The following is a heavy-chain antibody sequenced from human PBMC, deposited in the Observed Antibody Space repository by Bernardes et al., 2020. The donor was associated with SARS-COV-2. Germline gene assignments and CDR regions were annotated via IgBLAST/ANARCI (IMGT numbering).Heavy chain of an antibody. CDR2: IYYSGST. V-gene: IGHV4-31*03. Sequence: SETLSLTCTVSGGSISSGGYYWSWIRQHPGKGLEWIGYIYYSGSTYYNPSLKSRVTISVDTSKNQFSLKLSSVTAADTAMYYCARDILTGRGMLEYWGQGTLVTVSS. D-gene: IGHD3-9*01. CDR3: ARDILTGRGMLEY. J-gene: IGHJ4*02. CDR1: GGSISSGGYY.